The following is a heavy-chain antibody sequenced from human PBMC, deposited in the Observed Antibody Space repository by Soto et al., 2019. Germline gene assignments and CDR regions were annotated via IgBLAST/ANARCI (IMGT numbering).Heavy chain of an antibody. V-gene: IGHV1-69*13. D-gene: IGHD3-3*01. J-gene: IGHJ6*02. CDR3: ARGYYDFWSGYPVYYGMDV. Sequence: SLPVSCNASGGTFRSCAVSWVRQENGQGLEWMGGIIPIFGTANYAQKFQGRVTITADESTSTAYMELSSLRSEDTAVYYCARGYYDFWSGYPVYYGMDVWGQGTTVTVSS. CDR1: GGTFRSCA. CDR2: IIPIFGTA.